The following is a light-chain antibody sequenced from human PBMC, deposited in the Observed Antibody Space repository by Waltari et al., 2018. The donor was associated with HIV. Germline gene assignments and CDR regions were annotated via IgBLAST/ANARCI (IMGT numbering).Light chain of an antibody. CDR1: QSLLSHDGNTY. V-gene: IGKV2-30*01. J-gene: IGKJ4*01. CDR2: KVS. Sequence: DVVMTQSQLSLPVTLGQTASISCRSSQSLLSHDGNTYLNLFHQRPGQSPRRLIYKVSSRVSVVPDRFSGSGSDTDFTLKISSVEAEDVGVYYCMQGTHWPLTFGGGTKVEIK. CDR3: MQGTHWPLT.